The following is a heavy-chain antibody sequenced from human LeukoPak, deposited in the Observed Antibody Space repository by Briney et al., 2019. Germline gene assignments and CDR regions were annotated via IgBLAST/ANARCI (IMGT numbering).Heavy chain of an antibody. CDR2: IYYSGST. J-gene: IGHJ4*02. V-gene: IGHV4-61*08. D-gene: IGHD5-18*01. Sequence: SETLSLTCTVSGGSVSSGGYYWSWIRQPPGKGLEWIGYIYYSGSTNYNPSLKSRVTISVDTSKNQFSLKLSSVTAADTAVYYCAREMRGYSYGYCFDYWGQGTLVTVSS. CDR3: AREMRGYSYGYCFDY. CDR1: GGSVSSGGYY.